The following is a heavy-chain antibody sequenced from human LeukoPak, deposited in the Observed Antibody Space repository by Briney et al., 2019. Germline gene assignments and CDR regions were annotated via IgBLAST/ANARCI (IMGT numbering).Heavy chain of an antibody. Sequence: ASVKVSCKASGYTFTGYYMHWVRQAPGQGLEWVGWINPNSSGTNYAQKLQGRVTMTRDTSISTAYMELSRLRSDDTAVYYCARGGIYSSSWYGFTDAFDIWGQGTMVTVSS. CDR2: INPNSSGT. D-gene: IGHD6-13*01. J-gene: IGHJ3*02. CDR3: ARGGIYSSSWYGFTDAFDI. V-gene: IGHV1-2*02. CDR1: GYTFTGYY.